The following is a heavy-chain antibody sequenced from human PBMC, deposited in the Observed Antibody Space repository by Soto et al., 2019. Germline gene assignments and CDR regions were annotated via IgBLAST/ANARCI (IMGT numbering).Heavy chain of an antibody. J-gene: IGHJ4*02. CDR1: GFTFSSYW. V-gene: IGHV3-7*05. CDR3: AKEGPKLGPLFDY. CDR2: IKQDGSEK. Sequence: GGSLRLSCAASGFTFSSYWMSWVRQAPGKGLEWVANIKQDGSEKYYVDSVKGRFTISRDNAKNSLYLQMNSLRAEDTAVYYCAKEGPKLGPLFDYWGQGTLVTVSS. D-gene: IGHD6-13*01.